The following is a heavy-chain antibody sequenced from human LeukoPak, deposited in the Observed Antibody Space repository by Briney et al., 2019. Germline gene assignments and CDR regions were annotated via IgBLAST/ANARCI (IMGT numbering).Heavy chain of an antibody. D-gene: IGHD4-17*01. CDR2: IRYDGSNK. V-gene: IGHV3-30*02. Sequence: GGSLRLSCAASGFTFSSYGMHWVRQAPGKGLEWVAFIRYDGSNKYYADSVKGRFTISRDNAKNSLYLQMNSLRAEDTAVYYCARFYMTTVTTSSWFDPWGQGTLVTVSS. J-gene: IGHJ5*02. CDR3: ARFYMTTVTTSSWFDP. CDR1: GFTFSSYG.